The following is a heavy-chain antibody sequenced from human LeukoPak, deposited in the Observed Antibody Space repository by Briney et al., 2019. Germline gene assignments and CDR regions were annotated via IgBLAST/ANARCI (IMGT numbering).Heavy chain of an antibody. CDR1: GFSLSTSGVG. D-gene: IGHD2-21*02. Sequence: ESGPTLVKPTQTLTLTCTFSGFSLSTSGVGVGLIRQPPGKALEWLALIYWDDDKRYSPSLKSRLTITKDTSKNQVVLTMTNMDPVDTATYDCEHRRASELAYCGGDCYGDYFDYWGQGTLVTVSS. CDR2: IYWDDDK. J-gene: IGHJ4*02. CDR3: EHRRASELAYCGGDCYGDYFDY. V-gene: IGHV2-5*02.